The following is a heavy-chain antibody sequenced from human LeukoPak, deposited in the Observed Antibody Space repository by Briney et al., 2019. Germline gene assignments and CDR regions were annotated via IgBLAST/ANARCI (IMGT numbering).Heavy chain of an antibody. D-gene: IGHD6-13*01. V-gene: IGHV4-34*01. CDR3: ARETIAAAGTWYWFDP. J-gene: IGHJ5*02. CDR1: GESISGFY. CDR2: INHSGST. Sequence: PSDTLSLTCTVSGESISGFYWTWIRQPPGNGLHWIREINHSGSTNYNPSLKSRVTISVDTSKNQFSLKLSSVTAADTAVYYCARETIAAAGTWYWFDPWGQGTLVTVSS.